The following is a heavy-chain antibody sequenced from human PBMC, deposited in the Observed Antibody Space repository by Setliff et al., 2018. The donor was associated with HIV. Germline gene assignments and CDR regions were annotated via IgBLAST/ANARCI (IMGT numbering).Heavy chain of an antibody. J-gene: IGHJ6*03. CDR3: ARGRSSGRGYYYYYYMDV. CDR2: IYTSGST. Sequence: TSETLSLTCTVSGGSISSYYWSWIRQPAGKGLEWIGRIYTSGSTNYNPSLKSRVTMSVDTSKNQFSLKLSSVTAADTAVYYCARGRSSGRGYYYYYYMDVWGKGTTVTVSS. D-gene: IGHD6-19*01. V-gene: IGHV4-4*07. CDR1: GGSISSYY.